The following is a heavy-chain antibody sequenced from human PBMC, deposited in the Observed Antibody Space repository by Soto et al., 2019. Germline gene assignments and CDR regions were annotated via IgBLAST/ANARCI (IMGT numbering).Heavy chain of an antibody. D-gene: IGHD1-26*01. CDR1: GFTFSNFG. Sequence: GGSLRLSCEASGFTFSNFGINWVRQAPGKGLEWISYITYRGNDAYYADSVKGRFAISRDNTKNSLYLQMNSLRVEDTALYYCARRIVGNTGHAMDVWGQGTTVTVSS. J-gene: IGHJ6*02. CDR2: ITYRGNDA. CDR3: ARRIVGNTGHAMDV. V-gene: IGHV3-11*01.